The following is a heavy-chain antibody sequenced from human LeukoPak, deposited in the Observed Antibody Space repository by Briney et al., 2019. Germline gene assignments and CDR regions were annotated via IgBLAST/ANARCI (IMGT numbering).Heavy chain of an antibody. CDR2: MHTSGSS. D-gene: IGHD6-13*01. CDR1: DGSISGYY. CDR3: ARDLGSGWYDY. J-gene: IGHJ4*02. V-gene: IGHV4-4*07. Sequence: SETLSLTCSVSDGSISGYYWSWIRQPAGKGLEWIGRMHTSGSSNYNVPLKSRITMSVDTSRNQFALRLSSVTAADTAIYYCARDLGSGWYDYWGQGTLVTVSS.